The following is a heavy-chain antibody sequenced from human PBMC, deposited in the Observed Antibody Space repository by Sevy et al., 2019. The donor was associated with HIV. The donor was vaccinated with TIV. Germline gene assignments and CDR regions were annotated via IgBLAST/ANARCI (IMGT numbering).Heavy chain of an antibody. Sequence: SETLSLTCTVSGDSITNGDYYWTWIRQHPGKGPEWIGYIYYTGSTYYNPSLESRLTMSIDTSKNQFSLRLTSVTAADTAIYYCARGDTVLPTGGFDLWGRGTLVTVSS. J-gene: IGHJ2*01. CDR1: GDSITNGDYY. V-gene: IGHV4-31*03. CDR2: IYYTGST. CDR3: ARGDTVLPTGGFDL. D-gene: IGHD2-8*02.